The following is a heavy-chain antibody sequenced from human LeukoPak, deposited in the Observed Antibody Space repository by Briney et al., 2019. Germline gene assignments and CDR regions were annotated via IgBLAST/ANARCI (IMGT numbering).Heavy chain of an antibody. CDR3: ARVYGGSYYDY. D-gene: IGHD1-26*01. CDR2: IYSGGST. Sequence: GGSLRLSXAASGFTVSSNYMSWVRQAPGKGLEWVSVIYSGGSTYYADSVKGRFTISRDNSKNTLFLQMNSLRAEDTAMYYCARVYGGSYYDYWGQGTLVTVSS. V-gene: IGHV3-53*01. J-gene: IGHJ4*02. CDR1: GFTVSSNY.